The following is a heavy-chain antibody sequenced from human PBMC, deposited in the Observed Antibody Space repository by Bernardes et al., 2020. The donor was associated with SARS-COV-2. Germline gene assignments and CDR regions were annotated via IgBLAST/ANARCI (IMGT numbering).Heavy chain of an antibody. D-gene: IGHD5-18*01. V-gene: IGHV3-74*01. CDR3: VRGGATNSYGSDY. CDR2: INSDGSST. J-gene: IGHJ4*02. CDR1: GFTFSSYW. Sequence: GGSLRLSCAASGFTFSSYWMHWVRQAPGKGLVWVSRINSDGSSTNYADSVKGRFTISRDNAKNTLSLQMNSLRVEDTVVYYCVRGGATNSYGSDYWGQGTLVTVSS.